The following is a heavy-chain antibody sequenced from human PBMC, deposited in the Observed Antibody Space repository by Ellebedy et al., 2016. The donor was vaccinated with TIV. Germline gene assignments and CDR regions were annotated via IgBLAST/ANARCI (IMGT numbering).Heavy chain of an antibody. D-gene: IGHD5-18*01. V-gene: IGHV3-48*02. CDR2: ITSDSSTI. Sequence: GESLKISXAASGFTFSLYPIIWVRQAPGKGLEWVSYITSDSSTIYYSDSVKGRFTISRDNAENSVYLQMNSLRDEDTAVYYCARVHNGNTGGDYWGQGTLVTVSS. CDR1: GFTFSLYP. J-gene: IGHJ4*02. CDR3: ARVHNGNTGGDY.